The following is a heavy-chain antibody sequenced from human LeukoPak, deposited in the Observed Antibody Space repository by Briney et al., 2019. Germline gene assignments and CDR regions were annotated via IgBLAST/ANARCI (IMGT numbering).Heavy chain of an antibody. CDR2: ISGSGGST. D-gene: IGHD3-22*01. CDR1: GFTFSSYA. J-gene: IGHJ4*02. V-gene: IGHV3-23*01. CDR3: AKDRPLYYYDSSGYPNFDY. Sequence: GGSLRLSCAASGFTFSSYAMSWVRQAPGKGLEWVSAISGSGGSTYYADSVKGRFTISRDNYKNTLYLQMSSLRAEDTAVYYCAKDRPLYYYDSSGYPNFDYWGQGTLVTVSS.